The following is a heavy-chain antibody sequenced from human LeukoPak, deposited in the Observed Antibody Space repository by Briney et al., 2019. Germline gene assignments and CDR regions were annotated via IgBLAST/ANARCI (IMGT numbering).Heavy chain of an antibody. Sequence: PGGSLRLSCAASGFILSDHYMDWVRQAPGKGLEWVARTRSKAYSYTTEYAASVKDRFTISRDDSKNSVYLQMNSLNTEDTAVYYCTRGPVTAREFHDWGQGTLVTVSP. D-gene: IGHD4-17*01. CDR1: GFILSDHY. J-gene: IGHJ4*02. CDR3: TRGPVTAREFHD. CDR2: TRSKAYSYTT. V-gene: IGHV3-72*01.